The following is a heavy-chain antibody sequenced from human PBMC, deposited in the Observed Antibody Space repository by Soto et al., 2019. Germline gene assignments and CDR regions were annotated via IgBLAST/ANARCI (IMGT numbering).Heavy chain of an antibody. V-gene: IGHV1-69*12. CDR3: ARDRRETEGFDWYFDL. Sequence: QVQLVQSGAEVKKPGSSVKVSCKASGGTFSSYAISWVRQAPGQGLEWMGGIIPIFGTANYAQNFQGRVTITADESTSTAYMELSSLRSEDTAVYYCARDRRETEGFDWYFDLWGRGTLVTVSS. CDR1: GGTFSSYA. CDR2: IIPIFGTA. D-gene: IGHD3-16*01. J-gene: IGHJ2*01.